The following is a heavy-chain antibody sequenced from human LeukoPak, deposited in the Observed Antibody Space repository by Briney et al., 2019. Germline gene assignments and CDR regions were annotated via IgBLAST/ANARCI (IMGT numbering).Heavy chain of an antibody. CDR3: AREYYGSGSYTFDY. Sequence: SETLSLTCTVSGGSISRYYWSWIRQPAGKGLEWIGRIYTSGSTNYNPSLKSRVTMSVDTSKNQFSLKLSSVTAADTAVYYCAREYYGSGSYTFDYWGQGTLVTVSS. CDR2: IYTSGST. CDR1: GGSISRYY. V-gene: IGHV4-4*07. J-gene: IGHJ4*02. D-gene: IGHD3-10*01.